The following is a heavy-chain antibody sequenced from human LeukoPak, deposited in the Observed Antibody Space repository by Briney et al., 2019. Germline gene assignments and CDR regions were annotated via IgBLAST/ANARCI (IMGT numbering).Heavy chain of an antibody. D-gene: IGHD6-13*01. CDR1: GFTFSSYA. CDR2: ISYDGSNK. CDR3: ARTVAAAVREGYFDY. J-gene: IGHJ4*02. V-gene: IGHV3-30-3*01. Sequence: GGSLRLSCAASGFTFSSYAMHWVRQAPGKGLEWVAVISYDGSNKYYADSVKGRFTISRDNSKNTLYLQMNNLRAEDTAVYYCARTVAAAVREGYFDYWGQGTLVTVSS.